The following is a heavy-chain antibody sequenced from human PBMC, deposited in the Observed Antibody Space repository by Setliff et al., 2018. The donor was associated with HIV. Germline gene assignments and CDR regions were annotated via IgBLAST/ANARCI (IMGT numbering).Heavy chain of an antibody. CDR3: ARVETTVTSRLDY. J-gene: IGHJ4*02. CDR1: GGSVTSYY. CDR2: IYYNEKT. V-gene: IGHV4-59*08. D-gene: IGHD4-17*01. Sequence: SETLSLTCTVSGGSVTSYYWSWIRQSPGKGLEYIGSIYYNEKTYYNPALKSRVTISVDTSKNQFSLRLTSVTAADTAVYFCARVETTVTSRLDYWGQGTLVTVSS.